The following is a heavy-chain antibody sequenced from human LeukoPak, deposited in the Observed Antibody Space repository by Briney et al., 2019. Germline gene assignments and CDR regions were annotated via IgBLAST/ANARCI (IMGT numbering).Heavy chain of an antibody. CDR2: INPSAGNT. V-gene: IGHV1-46*01. CDR3: ARARVGAQWLVEAGLLKPPYYMDV. CDR1: GYTFTKYY. D-gene: IGHD6-19*01. Sequence: GASVKVSCKASGYTFTKYYIHWVRQAPGQGLEWMGIINPSAGNTNYAQKLQGRVTMTTDTSTSTAYMELRSLRSDDTAVYYCARARVGAQWLVEAGLLKPPYYMDVWGKGTTVTISS. J-gene: IGHJ6*03.